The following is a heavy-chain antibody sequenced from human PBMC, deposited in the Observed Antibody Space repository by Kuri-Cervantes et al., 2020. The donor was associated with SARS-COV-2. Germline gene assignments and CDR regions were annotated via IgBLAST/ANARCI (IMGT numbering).Heavy chain of an antibody. CDR2: ISWNSGSI. CDR3: ARGYGV. D-gene: IGHD1-14*01. V-gene: IGHV3-9*01. J-gene: IGHJ6*02. Sequence: SLKISCAASGFTFDEYAMHWVRQAPGKGLEWVSGISWNSGSIDYADPVKGRFTISRDNAKNSLYLQMDSLRAEDTAVYYCARGYGVWGQGTTVTVSS. CDR1: GFTFDEYA.